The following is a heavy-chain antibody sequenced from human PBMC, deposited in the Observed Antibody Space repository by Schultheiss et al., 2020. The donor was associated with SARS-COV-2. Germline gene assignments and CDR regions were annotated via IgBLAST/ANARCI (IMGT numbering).Heavy chain of an antibody. J-gene: IGHJ6*02. CDR2: ISNDGSHK. CDR3: ANSWNYGMDV. CDR1: GFTFSSYG. Sequence: GESLKISCAASGFTFSSYGMHWVRQAPGKGLEWVAVISNDGSHKYSVDSVKGRFTISRDNSKNTLFLQMNSLRAEDTAVYYCANSWNYGMDVWGQGTAVTVSS. V-gene: IGHV3-30*18. D-gene: IGHD2-15*01.